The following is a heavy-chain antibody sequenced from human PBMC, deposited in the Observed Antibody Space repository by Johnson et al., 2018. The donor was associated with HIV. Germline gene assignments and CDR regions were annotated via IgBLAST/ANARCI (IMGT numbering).Heavy chain of an antibody. J-gene: IGHJ3*02. CDR3: AKANYYVYAFDI. CDR2: IKSKTDGGTK. Sequence: MQLVESGGGLVKPGGSLRLSCAASGFTFSNVWMSWVRQAPGKGLEWVGRIKSKTDGGTKDYAAPVKGRFTISRDDSKNTLYLHMNSLRVEDTAVYYCAKANYYVYAFDIWGPGTMVTVSS. CDR1: GFTFSNVW. V-gene: IGHV3-15*01. D-gene: IGHD3-22*01.